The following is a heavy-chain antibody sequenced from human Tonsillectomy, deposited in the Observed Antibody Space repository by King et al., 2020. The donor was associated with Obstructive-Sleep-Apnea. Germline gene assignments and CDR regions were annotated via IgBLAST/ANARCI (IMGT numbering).Heavy chain of an antibody. J-gene: IGHJ4*02. Sequence: VQLVESGGGLVQPGGSLRLSCAASGFTVSSNYMSWVRPAPGKGLEWVSVIYSGGSTYYADSVKGRFTISRDNSKNTLYLQMNSLRAEDTAVYYCARDLGSGTYYNGFWGQGTLVTVSS. CDR1: GFTVSSNY. CDR2: IYSGGST. CDR3: ARDLGSGTYYNGF. V-gene: IGHV3-66*01. D-gene: IGHD3-10*02.